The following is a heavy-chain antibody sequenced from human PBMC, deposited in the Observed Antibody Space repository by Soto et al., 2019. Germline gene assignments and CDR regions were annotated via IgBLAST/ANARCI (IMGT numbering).Heavy chain of an antibody. CDR3: RRGVAVAAVDI. CDR1: GFSFNNYY. CDR2: INGEGTIT. Sequence: EVQLVESGGGLVQPGESLRLSCAASGFSFNNYYMHWVRQAPGTGLVWVSRINGEGTITSYADSVKGRFTISRDNANNALYLQMNSLRSEAAAGYYWRRGVAVAAVDIWGQGTMGSASS. V-gene: IGHV3-74*01. D-gene: IGHD6-19*01. J-gene: IGHJ3*02.